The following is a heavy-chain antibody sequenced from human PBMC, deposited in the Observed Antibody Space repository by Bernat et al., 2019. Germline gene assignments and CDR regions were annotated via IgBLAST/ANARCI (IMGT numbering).Heavy chain of an antibody. V-gene: IGHV1-18*01. Sequence: QVQLVQSGAEVKKPGASVKVSCKAFGYTFTSHGISWVRQASGQGLEWMGWISTYNANTRYAQKLQGRVTMTTDTSTSKVSMGLTNLRSDDTAVYYCARDSNGLRITTVQGFSYMDVWGQGSTVTVSS. D-gene: IGHD3-10*01. CDR1: GYTFTSHG. CDR2: ISTYNANT. CDR3: ARDSNGLRITTVQGFSYMDV. J-gene: IGHJ6*02.